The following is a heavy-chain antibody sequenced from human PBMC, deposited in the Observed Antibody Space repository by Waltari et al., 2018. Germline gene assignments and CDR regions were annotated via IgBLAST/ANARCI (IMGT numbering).Heavy chain of an antibody. CDR3: AESRAAAGLDS. Sequence: EVQLLESGGGLVQPGGSLRLSCSGVTFSSYAMSWVRQAPGMGLEWVAVIYNDGNTHYGDSVEGRFTISREHSDNTLHLQMSSLRAEDTAVYYCAESRAAAGLDSWGQGTLVTVSS. CDR1: GVTFSSYA. CDR2: IYNDGNT. V-gene: IGHV3-23*03. D-gene: IGHD6-13*01. J-gene: IGHJ4*02.